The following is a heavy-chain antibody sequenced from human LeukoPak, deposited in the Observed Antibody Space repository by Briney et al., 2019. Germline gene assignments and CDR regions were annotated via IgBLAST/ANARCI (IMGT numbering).Heavy chain of an antibody. J-gene: IGHJ4*02. CDR1: GFRFTSYW. V-gene: IGHV5-51*01. Sequence: GESLKISCKGSGFRFTSYWIGWVRQMPGKGLEWMGIIYPGDSDTRYSPSFQGQVTISADKSISTAYLQWSRLKASDTALYYCAMSWGAYHFFDYWGQGTLVTVSS. CDR3: AMSWGAYHFFDY. CDR2: IYPGDSDT. D-gene: IGHD3-16*01.